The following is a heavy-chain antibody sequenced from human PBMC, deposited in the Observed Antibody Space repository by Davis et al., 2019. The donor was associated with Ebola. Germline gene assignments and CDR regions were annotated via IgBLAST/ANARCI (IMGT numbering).Heavy chain of an antibody. D-gene: IGHD2-15*01. Sequence: MPSETLSLTCTVSGGSISSSSYYWGWIRQPPGKGLEWIGSIYYSGSTYYNPSLKSRVTISVDTSKNQFSLKLSSVTAADTAVYYCARGPPSKDIVVVVAASRYFDYWGQGTLVTVSS. CDR3: ARGPPSKDIVVVVAASRYFDY. J-gene: IGHJ4*02. CDR1: GGSISSSSYY. CDR2: IYYSGST. V-gene: IGHV4-39*01.